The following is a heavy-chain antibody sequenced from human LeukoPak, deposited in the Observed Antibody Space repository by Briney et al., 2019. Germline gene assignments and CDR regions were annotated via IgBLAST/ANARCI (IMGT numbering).Heavy chain of an antibody. CDR1: GFTFSSYS. V-gene: IGHV3-21*01. J-gene: IGHJ4*02. CDR3: ARGTEGSFWGFDY. D-gene: IGHD3-16*01. Sequence: GGSLRLSCAASGFTFSSYSMNWVRQAPGKGLEWVSSISPPSTYIYYADSVKGRFTISRDNAKNTLYLQMNNLRAEDTAVYYCARGTEGSFWGFDYWGQGTLVTVSS. CDR2: ISPPSTYI.